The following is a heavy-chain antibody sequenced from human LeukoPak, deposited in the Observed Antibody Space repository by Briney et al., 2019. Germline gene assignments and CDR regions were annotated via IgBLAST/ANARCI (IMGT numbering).Heavy chain of an antibody. CDR3: ARGAREAGKVDY. J-gene: IGHJ4*02. V-gene: IGHV4-31*03. CDR1: GGSISSGGYY. D-gene: IGHD6-19*01. Sequence: SETLSLTCTVSGGSISSGGYYWSWIRQHPGKGLEWIGYIYYSGSTYYNPSLKSRVTISVDTSKNQFSLKLSSVTAADTAVYYCARGAREAGKVDYWGQGTLLTVSS. CDR2: IYYSGST.